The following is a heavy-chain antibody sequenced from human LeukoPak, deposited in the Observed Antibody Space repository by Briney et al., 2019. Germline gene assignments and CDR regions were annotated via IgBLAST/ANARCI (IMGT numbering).Heavy chain of an antibody. J-gene: IGHJ6*03. CDR1: GYTFTGYY. CDR3: ARGRAALYYYYMDV. CDR2: INPNSGGT. D-gene: IGHD2-15*01. Sequence: GASVKVSCKASGYTFTGYYMHWVRQAPGQGLGWMGWINPNSGGTNYAQKFQGRVTMTRDTSISTAYMELSRLRSDDTAVYYCARGRAALYYYYMDVWGKGTTVTVSS. V-gene: IGHV1-2*02.